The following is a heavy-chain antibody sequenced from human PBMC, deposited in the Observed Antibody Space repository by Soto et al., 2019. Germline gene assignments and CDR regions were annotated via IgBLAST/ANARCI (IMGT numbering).Heavy chain of an antibody. D-gene: IGHD4-17*01. CDR1: GFTFSSYD. CDR2: IGTAGDT. CDR3: ARSLGSGYGDDTGAFDI. V-gene: IGHV3-13*01. J-gene: IGHJ3*02. Sequence: PGGSLRLSXAASGFTFSSYDMHWVRQATGKGLEWVSAIGTAGDTYYPGSVKGRFTISRENAKNSLYLQMNSLRAGDTAVYYCARSLGSGYGDDTGAFDIWGQGTMVTVSS.